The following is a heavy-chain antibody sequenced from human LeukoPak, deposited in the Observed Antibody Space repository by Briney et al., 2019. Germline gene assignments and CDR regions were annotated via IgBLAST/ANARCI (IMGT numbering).Heavy chain of an antibody. V-gene: IGHV4-34*01. CDR1: GRTFKDYY. Sequence: SETLSLTCAVYGRTFKDYYWTWIRQSPGKGLEWIGEINHSGTINSNPSLKSRVTISVDTSKNQFSLRLTSVTAADAAIYYCARGRRYYYGSGFYYWGQGTLVTVST. CDR3: ARGRRYYYGSGFYY. CDR2: INHSGTI. D-gene: IGHD3-10*01. J-gene: IGHJ4*01.